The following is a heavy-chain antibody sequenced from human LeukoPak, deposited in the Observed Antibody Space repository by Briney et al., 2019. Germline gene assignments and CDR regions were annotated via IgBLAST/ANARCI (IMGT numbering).Heavy chain of an antibody. Sequence: GGSLRLSCAASGFTFSSYGMTWVRQAPGKGLEWVSSISSSSSYIYYADSVKGRFTISRDNAKNSLYLQMNSLRAEDTAVYYCAGEAAFDIWGQGTMVTVSS. CDR1: GFTFSSYG. CDR3: AGEAAFDI. V-gene: IGHV3-21*01. CDR2: ISSSSSYI. J-gene: IGHJ3*02.